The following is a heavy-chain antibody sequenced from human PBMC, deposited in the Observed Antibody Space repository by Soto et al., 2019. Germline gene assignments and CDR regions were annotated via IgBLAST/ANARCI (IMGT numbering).Heavy chain of an antibody. V-gene: IGHV1-69*01. Sequence: QVQLVQSGAEVKKPGSSVKVSCKASGGTFSSYAISWVRQAPGQGLEWMGGIIPIFGTANYAQKLQGRVTITADESTSTAYMELSSLRSEYTAEYDCARGGCPSPYYYYCGMDVWGQGTTVTVSS. CDR3: ARGGCPSPYYYYCGMDV. CDR1: GGTFSSYA. D-gene: IGHD6-25*01. J-gene: IGHJ6*02. CDR2: IIPIFGTA.